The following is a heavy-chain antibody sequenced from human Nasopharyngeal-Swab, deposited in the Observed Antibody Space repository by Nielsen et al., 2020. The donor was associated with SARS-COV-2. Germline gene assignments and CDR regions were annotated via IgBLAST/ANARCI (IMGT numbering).Heavy chain of an antibody. J-gene: IGHJ4*02. CDR1: GFIFSRYG. CDR3: AKGRNRTPDY. Sequence: GGSLRLSCAASGFIFSRYGMHWVRQAPGKGLEWVAVISYDGSNTYYADSVKGRFNISRDNSKNTLYLQMNSLRAEDTAVYYCAKGRNRTPDYWGQGTLVTVSS. CDR2: ISYDGSNT. V-gene: IGHV3-30*18.